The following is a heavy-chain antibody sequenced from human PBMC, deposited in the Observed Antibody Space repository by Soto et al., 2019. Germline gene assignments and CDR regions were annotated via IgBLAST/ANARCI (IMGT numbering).Heavy chain of an antibody. V-gene: IGHV1-2*02. CDR1: GYTFTGYY. Sequence: ASVKVSCKASGYTFTGYYMHWVRQAPGQGLEWMGWINPNSGGTNYAQKSQGRVTMTRDTSISTAYMELSRLRSDDTAVYYCARNSRRTTVTTNNWFDPWGQGTLVTVSS. J-gene: IGHJ5*02. CDR3: ARNSRRTTVTTNNWFDP. D-gene: IGHD4-17*01. CDR2: INPNSGGT.